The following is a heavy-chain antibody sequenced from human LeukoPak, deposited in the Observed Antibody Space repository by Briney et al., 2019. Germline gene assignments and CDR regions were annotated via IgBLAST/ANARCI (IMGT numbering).Heavy chain of an antibody. CDR1: GFTFSDYY. D-gene: IGHD3-10*01. V-gene: IGHV3-11*01. CDR2: ISSSGTTI. J-gene: IGHJ4*02. Sequence: GGSLRLSCAASGFTFSDYYMSWIRQPPGKGLEWVSYISSSGTTIYYADSVRGRFTVSRDNAKSSLYLQMDSLSAEDTAVYYCASLRGINRWGQGTLVTVSS. CDR3: ASLRGINR.